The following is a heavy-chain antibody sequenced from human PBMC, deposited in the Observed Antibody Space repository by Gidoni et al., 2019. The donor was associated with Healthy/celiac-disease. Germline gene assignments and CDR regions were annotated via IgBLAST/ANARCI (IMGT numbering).Heavy chain of an antibody. CDR3: ARVVSSFGKFDP. V-gene: IGHV1-46*01. CDR1: GYTFTSYY. CDR2: INPSGGST. J-gene: IGHJ5*02. Sequence: QVQLVQSGAEVKKPGASVKVSCTACGYTFTSYYMHWVRQAPGQGLEWMGIINPSGGSTSYAQKFQGRVTMTRDTSTSTVYMELSSLRSEDTAVYYCARVVSSFGKFDPWGQGTLVTVSS. D-gene: IGHD6-13*01.